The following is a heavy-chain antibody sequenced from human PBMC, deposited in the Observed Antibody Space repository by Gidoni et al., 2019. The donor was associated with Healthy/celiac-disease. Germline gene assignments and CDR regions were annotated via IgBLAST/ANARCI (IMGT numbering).Heavy chain of an antibody. V-gene: IGHV3-48*03. Sequence: EVQLVEAGGGLVQPGGSLRLSCAASGFTFSSYEMNWVRRAPGKGLEWVSYISSSGSTIYYADSVKGRFTISRDNAKNSLYLQMNSLRAEDTAVYYCARDLGRWSGSYTDAFDIWGQGTMVTVSS. CDR1: GFTFSSYE. D-gene: IGHD1-26*01. CDR3: ARDLGRWSGSYTDAFDI. CDR2: ISSSGSTI. J-gene: IGHJ3*02.